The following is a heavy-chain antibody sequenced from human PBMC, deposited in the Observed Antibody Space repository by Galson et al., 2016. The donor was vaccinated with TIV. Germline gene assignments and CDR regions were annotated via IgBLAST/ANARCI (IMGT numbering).Heavy chain of an antibody. CDR2: IYWNDDK. Sequence: PALVKPTQTLTLTCTFSGFSLSSSGVGVGWIRQPPGKALEWLALIYWNDDKRYSPSPNTRLTITKDTSRNQVVLTMTNVDPEDTATSYCAHSRGPDIEYCSVNSCPRCFVYWGQGTLVTVSS. D-gene: IGHD2-2*01. V-gene: IGHV2-5*01. J-gene: IGHJ4*02. CDR1: GFSLSSSGVG. CDR3: AHSRGPDIEYCSVNSCPRCFVY.